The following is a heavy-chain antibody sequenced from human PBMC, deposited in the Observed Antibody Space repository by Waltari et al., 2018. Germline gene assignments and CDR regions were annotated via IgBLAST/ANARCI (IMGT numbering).Heavy chain of an antibody. CDR1: GFTFSNAW. CDR2: NKRKTDGGTT. Sequence: EVQLVESGGGLVKPGGSLRLSCAASGFTFSNAWMSWVRQATGKGREWVGRNKRKTDGGTTDYAAPVKGRFTISRDDSKNTLYLQMNSLKTEDTAVYYCTTGSEVTQGPSYWGQGTLVTVSS. D-gene: IGHD4-4*01. J-gene: IGHJ4*02. V-gene: IGHV3-15*01. CDR3: TTGSEVTQGPSY.